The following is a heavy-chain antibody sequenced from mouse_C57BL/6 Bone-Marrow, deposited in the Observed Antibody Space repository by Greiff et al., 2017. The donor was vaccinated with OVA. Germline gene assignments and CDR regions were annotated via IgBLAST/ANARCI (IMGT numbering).Heavy chain of an antibody. CDR3: ARYTGIYYYGSSLGF. CDR2: IRNKANGYTS. Sequence: VQLKESGGGLVQPGGSLSLSCAASGFTFTDYYMTWVRQPPGKALEWLGSIRNKANGYTSEDSATVKGRFTISRDNSQSILYHQMNALRAADSATYYCARYTGIYYYGSSLGFWGQGNAITVTS. V-gene: IGHV7-3*01. J-gene: IGHJ2*01. CDR1: GFTFTDYY. D-gene: IGHD1-1*01.